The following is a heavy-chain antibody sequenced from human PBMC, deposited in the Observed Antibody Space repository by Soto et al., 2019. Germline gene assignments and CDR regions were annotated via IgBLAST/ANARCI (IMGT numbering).Heavy chain of an antibody. J-gene: IGHJ3*02. V-gene: IGHV3-23*01. Sequence: GGSLRLSCVASGFTFSSYAMSWVRQAPGKGLEWVSAISGSGGSTYYADSVKGRFTISRDNSKNTLYLQMNSLRAEDTAVYYCAKTITMIVVVSAFDIWGQGTMVTVSS. CDR1: GFTFSSYA. CDR3: AKTITMIVVVSAFDI. CDR2: ISGSGGST. D-gene: IGHD3-22*01.